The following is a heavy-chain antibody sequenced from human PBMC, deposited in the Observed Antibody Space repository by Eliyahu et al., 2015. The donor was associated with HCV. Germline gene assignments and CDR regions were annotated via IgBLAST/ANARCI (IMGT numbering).Heavy chain of an antibody. J-gene: IGHJ2*01. D-gene: IGHD5-12*01. CDR2: IYHSGST. CDR1: GYSISSGYY. Sequence: QVQLQESGPGLVKPSETLSLTCAVSGYSISSGYYWGWIRQPPGKGLEWIGSIYHSGSTYYNPSLKSRVTISVDTSKNQFSLKLSSVTAADTAVYYCASVSGYGDWYFDLWGRGTLVTVSS. V-gene: IGHV4-38-2*01. CDR3: ASVSGYGDWYFDL.